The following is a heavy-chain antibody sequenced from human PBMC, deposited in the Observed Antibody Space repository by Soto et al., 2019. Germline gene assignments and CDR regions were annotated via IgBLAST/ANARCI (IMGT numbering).Heavy chain of an antibody. CDR2: ITGSSNYI. V-gene: IGHV3-21*01. J-gene: IGHJ4*01. CDR3: ARELAQQLPLDY. CDR1: GFTLSSYS. Sequence: EVQLVESGGGLVKPGGSLRLSCAASGFTLSSYSMNWVRQAPGKGLEWVSSITGSSNYIFYAESVKGRFTISRDNVKNSLYLQMNSLRVEDTAVYYCARELAQQLPLDYWGQGTLVTVSS. D-gene: IGHD6-13*01.